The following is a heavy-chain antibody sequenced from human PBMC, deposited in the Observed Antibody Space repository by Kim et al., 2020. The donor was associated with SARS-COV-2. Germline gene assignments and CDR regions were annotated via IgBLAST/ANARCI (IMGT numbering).Heavy chain of an antibody. J-gene: IGHJ6*02. CDR1: GFTFSDYV. D-gene: IGHD3-9*01. CDR2: ISDNGDST. V-gene: IGHV3-64D*09. Sequence: GGSLRLSCSASGFTFSDYVMHWVRQAPGKGLEYVSSISDNGDSTYYTDSVKGRFTLSRDNSKNTLYLQMSNLRAEDTAVYYCVKGNYDILTAYSDYYYYGMDVWGQGTTVTVSS. CDR3: VKGNYDILTAYSDYYYYGMDV.